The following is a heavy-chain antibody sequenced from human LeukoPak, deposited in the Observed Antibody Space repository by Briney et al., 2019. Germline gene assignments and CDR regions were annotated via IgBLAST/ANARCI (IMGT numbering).Heavy chain of an antibody. Sequence: GASVKVSCKASGYTFTGYYMHWVRQAPGQGLEWMGWINPNSGGTNYAQKFQGWVTMTRDTSISTAYMELSRLRSDDTAVYYCARGPPYYYDSSGYYRPTNYYGMDVWGHGTTVTVSS. CDR2: INPNSGGT. CDR1: GYTFTGYY. CDR3: ARGPPYYYDSSGYYRPTNYYGMDV. V-gene: IGHV1-2*04. J-gene: IGHJ6*02. D-gene: IGHD3-22*01.